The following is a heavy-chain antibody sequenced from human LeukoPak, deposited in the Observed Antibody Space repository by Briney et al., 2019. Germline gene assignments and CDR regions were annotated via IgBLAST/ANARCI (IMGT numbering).Heavy chain of an antibody. V-gene: IGHV3-33*06. D-gene: IGHD5-24*01. CDR2: IWYDGSNK. J-gene: IGHJ3*02. Sequence: GGSLRLSCAASGFTFSSYGMHWVRQAPGEGLEWVAVIWYDGSNKYYADSVKGRFTISRDNSKNTLYLQMNSLRAEDTAVYYCAKGGDGYNRDAFDIWGQGTMVTVSS. CDR3: AKGGDGYNRDAFDI. CDR1: GFTFSSYG.